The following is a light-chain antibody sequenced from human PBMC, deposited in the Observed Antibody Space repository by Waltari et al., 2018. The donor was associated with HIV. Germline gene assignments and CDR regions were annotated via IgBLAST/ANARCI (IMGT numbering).Light chain of an antibody. V-gene: IGKV3-20*01. CDR3: QQYGSSPLYS. Sequence: EIVLTQSPGTLSLSPGERATLSCRASQSVSSSYLAWYQQKPGQAHGLLRYGASSRATGSPDRFSGSGSGTDFTLTISRLEPEDCAVYYCQQYGSSPLYSFGQGTKLEIK. CDR1: QSVSSSY. CDR2: GAS. J-gene: IGKJ2*03.